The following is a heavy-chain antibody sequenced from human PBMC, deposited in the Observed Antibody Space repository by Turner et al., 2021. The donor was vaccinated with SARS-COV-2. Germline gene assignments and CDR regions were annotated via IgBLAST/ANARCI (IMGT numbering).Heavy chain of an antibody. CDR1: GFTFSSYA. J-gene: IGHJ4*02. Sequence: EVQLLESGGGLVQPGGSLRLSCAASGFTFSSYAMSWVRQAPGKGLEWDSAITGSGGSTYYADSVRGRFTISRDNSKNTLYLQMNSLRAEDTAVYYSAKGGFGDYVYFDYWGQGTLVTVSS. CDR3: AKGGFGDYVYFDY. D-gene: IGHD4-17*01. V-gene: IGHV3-23*01. CDR2: ITGSGGST.